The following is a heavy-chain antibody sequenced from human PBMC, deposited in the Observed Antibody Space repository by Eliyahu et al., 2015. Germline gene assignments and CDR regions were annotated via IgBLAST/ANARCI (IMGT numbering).Heavy chain of an antibody. Sequence: QVQLVQSGAEVKKPGSSVKVSCKASGGXFSGYAISWXRQAPGQGLWWVGRVIPILGIANYAQKFQGRVTITADKSTSTAYMELSSLRSEDTAVYYCARDSEAVAGTGHDYWGQGTLVTVSS. CDR2: VIPILGIA. CDR1: GGXFSGYA. J-gene: IGHJ4*02. V-gene: IGHV1-69*04. CDR3: ARDSEAVAGTGHDY. D-gene: IGHD6-19*01.